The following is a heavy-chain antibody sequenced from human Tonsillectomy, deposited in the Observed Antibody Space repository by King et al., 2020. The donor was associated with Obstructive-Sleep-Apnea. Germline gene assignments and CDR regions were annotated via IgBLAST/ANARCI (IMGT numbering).Heavy chain of an antibody. J-gene: IGHJ4*02. CDR3: ARFHHCSSGSCYLWYFDY. D-gene: IGHD2-15*01. Sequence: VQLVESGGGVVQPGRSLRLSCAASGFTFSSYGMHWVRQAPGKGLEWVAVIWYDGSNKYYADSVKGRFTISRDNSKNTLYLQMNSLRAEDTAVYYCARFHHCSSGSCYLWYFDYWGQGTLVTVSS. V-gene: IGHV3-33*01. CDR1: GFTFSSYG. CDR2: IWYDGSNK.